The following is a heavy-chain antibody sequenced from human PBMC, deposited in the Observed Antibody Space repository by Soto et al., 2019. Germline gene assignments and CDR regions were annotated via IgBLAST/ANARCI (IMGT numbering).Heavy chain of an antibody. D-gene: IGHD2-2*01. CDR2: IYYSGST. CDR1: GGSLSSGYYY. V-gene: IGHV4-30-4*01. J-gene: IGHJ6*02. Sequence: LSLTCTVSGGSLSSGYYYWSWIRQPPGKGLEWIGYIYYSGSTYYNPSLKSRVTISVDTSKNQFSLKLSSVTAADTAVYYCARATCSSTSCYLYYYGMDVWGQGTTVTVSS. CDR3: ARATCSSTSCYLYYYGMDV.